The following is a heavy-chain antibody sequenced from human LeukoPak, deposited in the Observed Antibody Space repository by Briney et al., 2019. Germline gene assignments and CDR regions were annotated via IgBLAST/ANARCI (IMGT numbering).Heavy chain of an antibody. J-gene: IGHJ6*02. D-gene: IGHD2-15*01. CDR1: GFSFSGYG. Sequence: GGSLRLSCAASGFSFSGYGMNWVRQGPGKGLEWVGRIKSKTDGGTTDYAAPVKDRFTISRDDSKNTLYLQMNSLNAEDTAVYYCTTDREYCSGGSCYHNYYYYGVDVWGQGTTVTVSS. V-gene: IGHV3-15*01. CDR3: TTDREYCSGGSCYHNYYYYGVDV. CDR2: IKSKTDGGTT.